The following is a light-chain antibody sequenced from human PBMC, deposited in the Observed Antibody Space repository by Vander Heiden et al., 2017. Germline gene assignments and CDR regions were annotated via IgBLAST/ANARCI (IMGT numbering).Light chain of an antibody. V-gene: IGLV6-57*02. Sequence: NFMLTQPHSVSESPAKTVTISCTGSSGSIASNYVQWYQQRPGSAPTTVIYEDNQRPSGVPDRFSGSIDSSSNSASLTISGLKTEDEADYYCQSYDSSNLVFGGGTKLTVL. CDR1: SGSIASNY. CDR2: EDN. J-gene: IGLJ3*02. CDR3: QSYDSSNLV.